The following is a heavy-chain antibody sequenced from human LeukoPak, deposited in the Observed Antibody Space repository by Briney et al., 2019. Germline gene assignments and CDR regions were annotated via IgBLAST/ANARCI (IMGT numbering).Heavy chain of an antibody. Sequence: GGSLRLSCAASGFTFSDYWMNWVRQAPGKGLEWVANVKQDGSDKHYVDSVKGRFTISRDNAESSLFPQMNSLRGEDTAVYYCARGWGLPEPYFTPMNGIAAAGYDYWGQGTLVTVSS. V-gene: IGHV3-7*01. J-gene: IGHJ4*02. CDR3: ARGWGLPEPYFTPMNGIAAAGYDY. D-gene: IGHD6-13*01. CDR2: VKQDGSDK. CDR1: GFTFSDYW.